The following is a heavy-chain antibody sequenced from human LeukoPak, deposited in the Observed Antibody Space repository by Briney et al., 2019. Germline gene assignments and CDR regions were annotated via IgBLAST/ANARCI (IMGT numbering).Heavy chain of an antibody. CDR1: GYSFNSYW. CDR2: FDPSASYT. Sequence: GESLKISCQGSGYSFNSYWISLVRQMPAKGVECMGRFDPSASYTNYSPSVQGHVSLPARKPISTAYLQWSSLKASDTAMYYCASSQGPDAFDIWGQGTMVTVSS. V-gene: IGHV5-10-1*01. J-gene: IGHJ3*02. CDR3: ASSQGPDAFDI.